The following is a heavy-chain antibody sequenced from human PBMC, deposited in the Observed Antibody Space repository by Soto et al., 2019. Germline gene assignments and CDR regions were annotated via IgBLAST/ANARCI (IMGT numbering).Heavy chain of an antibody. CDR2: ISSSSSYI. J-gene: IGHJ4*02. D-gene: IGHD1-26*01. CDR3: ARDRSGEWELPYYFDY. V-gene: IGHV3-21*01. Sequence: GGSLRLSCAASGFTFSSYSMNWVRQAPGKGLEWVSSISSSSSYIYYADSVKGRFTISRDNAKNSLYLQMNSLRAEDTAVYYCARDRSGEWELPYYFDYWGQGTLVTVSS. CDR1: GFTFSSYS.